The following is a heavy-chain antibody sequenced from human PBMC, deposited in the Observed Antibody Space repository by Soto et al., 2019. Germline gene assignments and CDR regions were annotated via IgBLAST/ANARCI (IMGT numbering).Heavy chain of an antibody. CDR2: ITDDGRNT. CDR1: GFTFNKYW. V-gene: IGHV3-74*01. CDR3: AKIEVASAARLSRYYYYAMDV. D-gene: IGHD6-6*01. J-gene: IGHJ6*02. Sequence: PXGALRLSCSASGFTFNKYWMHWVRQAPGRGLVWVSRITDDGRNTLYADSVRGRFTISRDNAKNTLYLQMNSLTVEDTGVYFCAKIEVASAARLSRYYYYAMDVWGQGTTVTVSS.